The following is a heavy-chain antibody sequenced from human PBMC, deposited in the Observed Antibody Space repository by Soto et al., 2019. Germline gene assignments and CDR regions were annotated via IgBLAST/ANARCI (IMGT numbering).Heavy chain of an antibody. CDR2: IIPIFGTA. Sequence: QVQLVQSGAEVKKPGSSVKVSCKASGGTFSSYAISWVRQAPGQGLEWMGGIIPIFGTANYAQKFQGRVXIXAGXSTSTAYMELSSLRSEDTAVYYCARGHYYYYGMDVWGQGTTVTVSS. V-gene: IGHV1-69*12. CDR3: ARGHYYYYGMDV. CDR1: GGTFSSYA. J-gene: IGHJ6*02.